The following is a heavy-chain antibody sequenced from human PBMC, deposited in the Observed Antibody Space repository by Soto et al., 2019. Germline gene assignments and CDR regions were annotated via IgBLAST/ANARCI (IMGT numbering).Heavy chain of an antibody. CDR2: IIPILGIA. Sequence: ASVKVSCKASGGTFSSYTISWVRQAPGQGLEWMGRIIPILGIANYAQKFQGRVTITADKSTSTAYMELSSLRSEDTAVYYCARDRIPAFDYIWGSYRPAPFDYWGQGTLVTVPQ. V-gene: IGHV1-69*04. CDR1: GGTFSSYT. CDR3: ARDRIPAFDYIWGSYRPAPFDY. J-gene: IGHJ4*02. D-gene: IGHD3-16*02.